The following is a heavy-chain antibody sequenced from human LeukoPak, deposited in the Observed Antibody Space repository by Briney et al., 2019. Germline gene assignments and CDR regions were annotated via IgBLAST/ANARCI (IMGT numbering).Heavy chain of an antibody. CDR2: IYSGGST. J-gene: IGHJ4*02. CDR3: AKVRYCNSINCEAFDY. V-gene: IGHV3-53*01. CDR1: GFTVSSNY. D-gene: IGHD2-2*01. Sequence: GGSLRLSCAASGFTVSSNYMSWVRQAPGKGLEWVSVIYSGGSTYYADSVKGRFTISRDNSKNTLYLQMNSLRADDTAVYFCAKVRYCNSINCEAFDYWGQGILVIVSS.